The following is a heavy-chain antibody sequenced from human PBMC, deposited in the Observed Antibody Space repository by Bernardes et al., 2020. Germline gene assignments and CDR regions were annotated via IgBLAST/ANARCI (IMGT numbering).Heavy chain of an antibody. Sequence: GGSLRLSCAASGFTVSSNYMTWVRQAPGKRLEWVSIIYGGETTNYADSVKGRFTISRDQSENTLFLQMNSLRAEDTAVYYCASHSTDFWSGDPAYFDSWGQGTLVTVSS. CDR2: IYGGETT. J-gene: IGHJ4*02. V-gene: IGHV3-53*01. CDR3: ASHSTDFWSGDPAYFDS. CDR1: GFTVSSNY. D-gene: IGHD3-3*01.